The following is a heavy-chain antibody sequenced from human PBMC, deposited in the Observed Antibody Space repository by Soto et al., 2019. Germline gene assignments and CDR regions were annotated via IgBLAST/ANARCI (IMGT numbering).Heavy chain of an antibody. CDR1: GGTIRSYD. V-gene: IGHV4-59*12. J-gene: IGHJ5*02. CDR2: IYYSGST. CDR3: ARSVFP. Sequence: SETQSLTCTVSGGTIRSYDWSWIRQPPGKGLEWIGYIYYSGSTNYNPSLKSRVTISVDTSKNQFSLKLTSVTAADTAVYYCARSVFPWGQGTLVTVSS.